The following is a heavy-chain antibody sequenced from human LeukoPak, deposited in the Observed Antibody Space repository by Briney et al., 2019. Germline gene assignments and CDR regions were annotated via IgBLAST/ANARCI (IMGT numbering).Heavy chain of an antibody. D-gene: IGHD6-19*01. CDR1: GGSISSYY. J-gene: IGHJ4*02. V-gene: IGHV4-59*08. CDR3: ARHSIVGQWLVPFDY. CDR2: IYYSGST. Sequence: SETLSLTCTVSGGSISSYYWSWIRQPPGKGLEWIGYIYYSGSTNYNPSLKSRVTISVDTSKNQFSLKLSSVTAADTAVYYCARHSIVGQWLVPFDYWGRGTLVTVSS.